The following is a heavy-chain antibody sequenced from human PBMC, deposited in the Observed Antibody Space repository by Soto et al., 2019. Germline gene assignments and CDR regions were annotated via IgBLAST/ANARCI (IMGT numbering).Heavy chain of an antibody. CDR3: ARGRRGGSYFDY. CDR1: GGSISSGGYY. D-gene: IGHD1-26*01. V-gene: IGHV4-31*03. J-gene: IGHJ4*02. Sequence: QVQLQESGPGLVKPSQTLSLTCTVSGGSISSGGYYWSWIRQHPVKGLEWIGYIYYSGSTYYNPSLKSRVTISVDTSKNQFSLKLSSVTAADTAVYYCARGRRGGSYFDYWGQGTLVTVSS. CDR2: IYYSGST.